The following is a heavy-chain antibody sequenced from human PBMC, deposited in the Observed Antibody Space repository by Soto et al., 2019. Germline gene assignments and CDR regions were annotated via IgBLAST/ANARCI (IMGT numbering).Heavy chain of an antibody. CDR3: AKDGGFLTYNMDV. CDR2: ISGSGSSA. J-gene: IGHJ6*02. D-gene: IGHD3-3*01. Sequence: QPGGSLRLSCAASGFTISNYAMNWVRQAPGKGLEWVSIISGSGSSAYYADSVKGRFTISRDNSKNTLYLQMKSLRAEDTAVYYCAKDGGFLTYNMDVWGQGTTVTVSS. CDR1: GFTISNYA. V-gene: IGHV3-23*01.